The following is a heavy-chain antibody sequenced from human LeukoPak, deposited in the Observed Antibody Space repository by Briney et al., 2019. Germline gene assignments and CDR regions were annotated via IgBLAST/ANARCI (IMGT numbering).Heavy chain of an antibody. V-gene: IGHV3-33*01. CDR2: IWYDGSNK. Sequence: GRSLRLSCAASGFTFSSYGMHWVRQAPGKGLEWVAVIWYDGSNKYYADSVKGRFTISRDNSKNTLYLQMNSLRAEDTAVYYCARDNNYYDTLGYFDYWGQGTLVTVSS. CDR1: GFTFSSYG. CDR3: ARDNNYYDTLGYFDY. D-gene: IGHD3-22*01. J-gene: IGHJ4*02.